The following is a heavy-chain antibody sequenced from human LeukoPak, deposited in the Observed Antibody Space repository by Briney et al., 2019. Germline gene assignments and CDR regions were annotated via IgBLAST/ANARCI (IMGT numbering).Heavy chain of an antibody. CDR1: GFTFSSYA. J-gene: IGHJ3*02. CDR2: ISGSGGST. V-gene: IGHV3-23*01. Sequence: GGSLRLSCAASGFTFSSYAMSWLRPAQGKGLEWVSDISGSGGSTYYADSVKGRFTISRDNSKNTLYLQMNSLRAEDTAVYYCAKDAVYQLPPDAFDIWGQGTMVTVSS. D-gene: IGHD2-2*01. CDR3: AKDAVYQLPPDAFDI.